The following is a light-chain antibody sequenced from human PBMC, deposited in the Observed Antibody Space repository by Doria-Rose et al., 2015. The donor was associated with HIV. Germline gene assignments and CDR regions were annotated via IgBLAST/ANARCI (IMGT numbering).Light chain of an antibody. J-gene: IGLJ2*01. V-gene: IGLV2-14*03. Sequence: QTVVTQPASVSGSPGQSITISCTGTSSDVGGYKYVSWYQHFPGKAPKLLIYDVNMRPSGVSNRFSGSKSGNTAPLTISGVQAEDEADYYCGSYTSSATVIFGGGTKLTVL. CDR2: DVN. CDR1: SSDVGGYKY. CDR3: GSYTSSATVI.